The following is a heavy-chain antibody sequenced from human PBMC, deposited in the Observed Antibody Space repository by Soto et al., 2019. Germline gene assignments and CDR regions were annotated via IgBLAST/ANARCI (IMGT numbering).Heavy chain of an antibody. D-gene: IGHD3-22*01. J-gene: IGHJ4*02. Sequence: PSETLSLTCTVSGGSISSYYWSWIRQPPGKGLEWIGYIYYSGNTNYNPSLKSRVSISIDTSKNEVSLKLSSVTAADTAVYYCARLGAYYQALDSWGQGTLVTVSS. CDR3: ARLGAYYQALDS. V-gene: IGHV4-59*08. CDR2: IYYSGNT. CDR1: GGSISSYY.